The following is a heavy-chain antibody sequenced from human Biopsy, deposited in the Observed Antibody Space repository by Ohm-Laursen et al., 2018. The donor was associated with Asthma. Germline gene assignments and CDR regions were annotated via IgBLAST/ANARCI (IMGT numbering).Heavy chain of an antibody. V-gene: IGHV3-30*03. D-gene: IGHD1-26*01. CDR1: GFVFSQCG. Sequence: SLRLSCAAAGFVFSQCGMHWVRQGPGKGLEWVAFVSSDGHDKFYEDSVKGRFTISRDNSRNRLYLQINRLTVEDSALYFCARQSGQDFPNTSAFDIWGQGTKVAVSS. CDR2: VSSDGHDK. CDR3: ARQSGQDFPNTSAFDI. J-gene: IGHJ3*02.